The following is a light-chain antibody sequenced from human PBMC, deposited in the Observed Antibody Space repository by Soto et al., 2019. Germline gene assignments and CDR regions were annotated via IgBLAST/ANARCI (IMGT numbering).Light chain of an antibody. CDR1: QGISSH. V-gene: IGKV1-9*01. Sequence: DIQLTQSPSFLSASVGDRVTITCRASQGISSHLAWYQQQPVKAPKLLIYVTSTLQSGGPSRFSGSGSGKEFTLTLSRLQPEDCASYYCQQLNSYPITFGQGTRLE. CDR2: VTS. J-gene: IGKJ5*01. CDR3: QQLNSYPIT.